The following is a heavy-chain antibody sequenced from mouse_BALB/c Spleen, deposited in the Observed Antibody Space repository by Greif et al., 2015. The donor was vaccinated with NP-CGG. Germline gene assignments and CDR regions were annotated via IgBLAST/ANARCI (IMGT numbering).Heavy chain of an antibody. J-gene: IGHJ4*01. V-gene: IGHV1-84*02. Sequence: QVQLQQSGPELVKPGASVKISCKASGYTFTDYYINWVKQKPGQGLEWIGWIYPGSGNTKYNEKFKGKATLTVDTSSSTAYIQLSSLTSEDTAVYFCARRTGTEAMDYWGQGTSVTVSS. CDR1: GYTFTDYY. CDR2: IYPGSGNT. D-gene: IGHD4-1*01. CDR3: ARRTGTEAMDY.